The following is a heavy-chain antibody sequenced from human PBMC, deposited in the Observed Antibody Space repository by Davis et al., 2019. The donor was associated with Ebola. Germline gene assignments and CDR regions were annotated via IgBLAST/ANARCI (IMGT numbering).Heavy chain of an antibody. J-gene: IGHJ4*02. CDR1: GFTFSSYA. D-gene: IGHD3-22*01. Sequence: PGGSLRLSCAASGFTFSSYAMSWVRQAPGKGLEWVSAISGSGGSTYYADSVKGRFTISRDNAKNSLYLQMNSLGDEDTAVYYCAREGGGYGYYDSSGYLPDYWGQGTLVTVSS. CDR2: ISGSGGST. CDR3: AREGGGYGYYDSSGYLPDY. V-gene: IGHV3-23*01.